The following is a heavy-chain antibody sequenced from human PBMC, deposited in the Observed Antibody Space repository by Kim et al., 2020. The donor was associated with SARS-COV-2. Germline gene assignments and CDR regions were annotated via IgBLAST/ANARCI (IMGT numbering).Heavy chain of an antibody. Sequence: GGSLRLSCAASGFGFGNFDMSWIRQAPGKAPEWVSYISDSGSSALYSDSVKGRFTISRDNAKNSLYLEMNSLSAEDTGVYYCARRSNSFFDSWGQGTLVTVSS. V-gene: IGHV3-11*01. CDR2: ISDSGSSA. CDR3: ARRSNSFFDS. CDR1: GFGFGNFD. D-gene: IGHD2-21*01. J-gene: IGHJ4*02.